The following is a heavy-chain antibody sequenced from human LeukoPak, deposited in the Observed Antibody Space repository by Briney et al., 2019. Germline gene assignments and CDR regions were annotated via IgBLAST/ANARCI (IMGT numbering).Heavy chain of an antibody. CDR1: GFTFSSYG. Sequence: PGGSLRLSCAASGFTFSSYGMHWVRQAPGKGLEWVAVISYDGSNKYYADSVKGRFTISRDNSKNTLYLQMNSLRAEDTAVYYCATGRATYNSSSWYRGAFDIWGQGTMVTVSS. CDR2: ISYDGSNK. V-gene: IGHV3-30*03. CDR3: ATGRATYNSSSWYRGAFDI. J-gene: IGHJ3*02. D-gene: IGHD6-13*01.